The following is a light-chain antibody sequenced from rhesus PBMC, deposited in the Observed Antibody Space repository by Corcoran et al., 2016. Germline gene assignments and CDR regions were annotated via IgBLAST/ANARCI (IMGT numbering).Light chain of an antibody. CDR2: DAS. J-gene: IGKJ2*01. Sequence: ETVLTQSPATLSLSPGEKATPSCRASQSVGSNSAWYQQKPGQAPKLLIYDASSRATDIPDRFSGSWSGTEFTLTISSLEPEGVGLYYCHQYDNWNSFGQGTKVEIK. CDR1: QSVGSN. CDR3: HQYDNWNS. V-gene: IGKV3-42*02.